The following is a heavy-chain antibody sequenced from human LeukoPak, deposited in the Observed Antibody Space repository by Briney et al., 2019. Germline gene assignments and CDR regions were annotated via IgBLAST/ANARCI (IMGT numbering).Heavy chain of an antibody. D-gene: IGHD4-17*01. J-gene: IGHJ3*02. V-gene: IGHV3-23*01. CDR3: AKDPNGDYIGTFDI. Sequence: GGSLRLSCATSGFTFSSYAMTWVRQAPGKGLEWVSAISGSGGGTYYADSVTGRFTVSGDNSQNTLYLQMNSLRAEDTAVYYCAKDPNGDYIGTFDIWGQGTMVTVSS. CDR1: GFTFSSYA. CDR2: ISGSGGGT.